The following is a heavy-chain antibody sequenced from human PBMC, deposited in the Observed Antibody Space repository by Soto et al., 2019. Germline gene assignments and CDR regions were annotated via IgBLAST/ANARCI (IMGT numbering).Heavy chain of an antibody. D-gene: IGHD2-15*01. V-gene: IGHV5-51*01. J-gene: IGHJ5*02. CDR3: ARLNVALVVAAALDP. CDR1: GYSFTSYW. Sequence: AESLKISCKGSGYSFTSYWIGWVRQLPGKGLEWMGIIYPGASDTRYSPSFQGQVTISADKSISTAYLQWSSLKASDTAMYYCARLNVALVVAAALDPWGQGTLVTVSA. CDR2: IYPGASDT.